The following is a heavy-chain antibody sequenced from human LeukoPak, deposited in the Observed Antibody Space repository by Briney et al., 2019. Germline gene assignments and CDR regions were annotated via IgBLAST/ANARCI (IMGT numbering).Heavy chain of an antibody. J-gene: IGHJ4*02. CDR1: GYTFTSYG. V-gene: IGHV1-18*01. D-gene: IGHD6-6*01. Sequence: ASVKVSCKASGYTFTSYGISWVRQAPGQGLEWMGWISAYNGNTNYAQKLQGRVTMTTDTSTSTAYMELRSLRSDDTAVYYCARDRSIAASFLFPAHWGQGTLVTDSS. CDR3: ARDRSIAASFLFPAH. CDR2: ISAYNGNT.